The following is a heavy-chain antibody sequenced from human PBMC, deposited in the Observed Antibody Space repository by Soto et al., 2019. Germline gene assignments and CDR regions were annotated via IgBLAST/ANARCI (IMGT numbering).Heavy chain of an antibody. CDR1: GYTFTGYD. D-gene: IGHD3-22*01. J-gene: IGHJ4*02. CDR2: INPNSGGT. V-gene: IGHV1-2*02. Sequence: ASVKVSCKASGYTFTGYDMHWVRQAPGQGLEWMGWINPNSGGTTYAQKFQGRVTMTRDTSIRPAYMELSRMRSDDTAVYYCARSSPGSGYYYISDYWGQGTLVTVSS. CDR3: ARSSPGSGYYYISDY.